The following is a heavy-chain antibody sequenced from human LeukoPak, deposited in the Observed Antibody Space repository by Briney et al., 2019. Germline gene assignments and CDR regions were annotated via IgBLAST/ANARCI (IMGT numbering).Heavy chain of an antibody. D-gene: IGHD3-10*01. J-gene: IGHJ4*02. Sequence: SETLSLTCTVSGGSISSGDYYWSWSRQPPGKGLEWIGYIYYSGSTYYNPSLKSRVTISVDTSKNQFSLKLSSVTAADTAVYYCASHYGSGSYGFDYWGQGTLVTVSS. CDR3: ASHYGSGSYGFDY. CDR2: IYYSGST. CDR1: GGSISSGDYY. V-gene: IGHV4-30-4*08.